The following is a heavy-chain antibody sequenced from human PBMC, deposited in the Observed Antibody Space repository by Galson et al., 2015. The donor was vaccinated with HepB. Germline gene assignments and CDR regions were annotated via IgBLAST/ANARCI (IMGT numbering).Heavy chain of an antibody. J-gene: IGHJ4*02. CDR1: GYTLTELS. V-gene: IGHV1-24*01. Sequence: SVKVSCKVSGYTLTELSMHWVRQAPGKGLEWMGGFDPEDGETIYAQKFQGRVTMTEDTSTDTAYMELSSLRSEDTAVYYCATVRYGDIAFDYWGQGTLVTVSS. CDR2: FDPEDGET. D-gene: IGHD4-17*01. CDR3: ATVRYGDIAFDY.